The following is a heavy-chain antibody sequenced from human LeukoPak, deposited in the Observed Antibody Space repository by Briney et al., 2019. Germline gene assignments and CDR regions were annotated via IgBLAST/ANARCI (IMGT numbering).Heavy chain of an antibody. D-gene: IGHD1-26*01. Sequence: SETLSLTCTVSGGSISSYYWSWIRQPPGKGLEWIGYIYYSGSTNYNPSLKSRVTISVDTSKNQFSLKLSSVTAADTAVYYCARDLGGSYLYAFDIWGQGTMVTVSS. CDR2: IYYSGST. CDR3: ARDLGGSYLYAFDI. J-gene: IGHJ3*02. CDR1: GGSISSYY. V-gene: IGHV4-59*01.